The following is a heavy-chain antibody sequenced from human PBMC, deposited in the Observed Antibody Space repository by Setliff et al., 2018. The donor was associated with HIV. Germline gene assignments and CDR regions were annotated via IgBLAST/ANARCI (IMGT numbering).Heavy chain of an antibody. J-gene: IGHJ3*02. D-gene: IGHD3-3*01. Sequence: KTSETLSLTCAVDGGSFSGYYWSWIRQPPGKGLEWIGEINHSGSTNYNPSLKSRVTISVDTSKNQFSLKLSSVTAADTAVYYCARPLSESYNFWGDAFAIWGQGTMVTVSS. CDR1: GGSFSGYY. V-gene: IGHV4-34*01. CDR2: INHSGST. CDR3: ARPLSESYNFWGDAFAI.